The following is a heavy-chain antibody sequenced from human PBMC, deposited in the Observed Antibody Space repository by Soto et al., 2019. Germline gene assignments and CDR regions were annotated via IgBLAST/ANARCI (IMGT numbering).Heavy chain of an antibody. CDR1: GFTFGSYG. CDR2: ISYDGSNK. J-gene: IGHJ3*02. Sequence: QVQLVESGGGVVQPGRSLRLSWAASGFTFGSYGMHWVRQAPGKGLEWVAVISYDGSNKYYADSVKGRFTISRDNSKNTMYLQMNSLRVEDTAVYYCAKDMTTVSTNDAFDIWGQGTMVTVSS. CDR3: AKDMTTVSTNDAFDI. D-gene: IGHD4-17*01. V-gene: IGHV3-30*18.